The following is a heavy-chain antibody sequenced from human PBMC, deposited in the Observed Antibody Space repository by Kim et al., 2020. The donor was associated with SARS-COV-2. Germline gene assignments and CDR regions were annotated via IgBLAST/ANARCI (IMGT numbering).Heavy chain of an antibody. CDR2: IYYSGST. CDR1: GGSVSSGSYY. J-gene: IGHJ5*02. CDR3: ARVCVVVPAAIVPDIGFFDP. D-gene: IGHD2-2*02. Sequence: SETLSLTCTVSGGSVSSGSYYWSWIRQPPGKGLEWIGYIYYSGSTNYNPSLKSRVTISVDTSKNQFSLKLSSVTAADTAVYYCARVCVVVPAAIVPDIGFFDPWGQGTLVTVSS. V-gene: IGHV4-61*01.